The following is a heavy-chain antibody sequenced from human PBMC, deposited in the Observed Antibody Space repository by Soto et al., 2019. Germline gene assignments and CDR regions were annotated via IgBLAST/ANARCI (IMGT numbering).Heavy chain of an antibody. CDR2: IDPSDSYI. J-gene: IGHJ6*02. CDR1: GYSFTSYW. Sequence: PGESLKISCKGSGYSFTSYWISWVRQMPGKGLEWMGRIDPSDSYINYSPSFQGHVTISADKSISTAYLQWSSLKASDTAMYYCARPLTGTTSLYYYYGMDVWGQGTTVTVSS. CDR3: ARPLTGTTSLYYYYGMDV. D-gene: IGHD1-7*01. V-gene: IGHV5-10-1*01.